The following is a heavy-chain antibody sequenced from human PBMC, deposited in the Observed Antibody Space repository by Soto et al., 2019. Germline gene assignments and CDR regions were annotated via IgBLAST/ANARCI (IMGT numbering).Heavy chain of an antibody. Sequence: PSETRSLTSAFYGLCLSWYYLILLRQKPGKGLEWIGEINHSGSTNYNPSLKSRVTISVDTSKNQFSLKLSSVTAADTAVYYCARQSRCSGGSCYSPSMWFGPWGQGTLVTVSS. CDR3: ARQSRCSGGSCYSPSMWFGP. CDR2: INHSGST. D-gene: IGHD2-15*01. V-gene: IGHV4-34*01. J-gene: IGHJ5*02. CDR1: GLCLSWYY.